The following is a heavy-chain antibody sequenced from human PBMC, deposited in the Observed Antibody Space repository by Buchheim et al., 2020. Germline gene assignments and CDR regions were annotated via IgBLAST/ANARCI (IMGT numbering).Heavy chain of an antibody. CDR2: IIPIFGTA. V-gene: IGHV1-69*01. D-gene: IGHD3-16*02. J-gene: IGHJ4*02. Sequence: VQLVQSGAEVKKPGSSVKVSCKASGGTFSTYAVSWVRQAPGQGLEWMGGIIPIFGTANYAQKFQGRVTITADESTSTAYMELSSLRSEDTAVYYCARDGITRAYDYIWGSYRSEVYFDYWGQGTL. CDR1: GGTFSTYA. CDR3: ARDGITRAYDYIWGSYRSEVYFDY.